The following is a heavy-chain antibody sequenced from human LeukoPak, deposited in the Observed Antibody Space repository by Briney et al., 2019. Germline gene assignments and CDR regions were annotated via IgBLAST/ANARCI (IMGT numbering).Heavy chain of an antibody. CDR3: ARQQLPTDY. D-gene: IGHD6-13*01. CDR2: ISYDGSNK. J-gene: IGHJ4*02. V-gene: IGHV3-30*03. CDR1: GFSISSYA. Sequence: GGSLRLSCAASGFSISSYAMHWVRQAPGKGLGWVAVISYDGSNKYYADSVKGRFTISRDNSKNTLYLQMNSLRAEDTAVYYCARQQLPTDYWGQGTLVTVSS.